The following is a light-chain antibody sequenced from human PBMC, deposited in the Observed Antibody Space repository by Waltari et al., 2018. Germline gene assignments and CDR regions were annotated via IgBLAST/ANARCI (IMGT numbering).Light chain of an antibody. CDR2: GAS. J-gene: IGKJ3*01. V-gene: IGKV4-1*01. CDR3: QQYYTTPVT. CDR1: QSVLYSSNNKNY. Sequence: DIVMTQSPDSLAVSLGERATINCKSSQSVLYSSNNKNYLAWYQQKPGQLPKLLIYGASTRESGVPDRFSGSGSGTDFTLTISSLQAEDVAVYYCQQYYTTPVTFGPGTKVDIK.